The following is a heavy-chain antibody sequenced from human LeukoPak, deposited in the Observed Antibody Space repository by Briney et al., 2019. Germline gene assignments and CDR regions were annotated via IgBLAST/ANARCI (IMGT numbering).Heavy chain of an antibody. CDR2: MNPNSGNT. CDR3: ARGDILTGYYPHYYMDV. Sequence: ASVKVSCKASGYTFTSYDINWVRQATGQGLEWMGWMNPNSGNTGYAQKFQGRVTMTRNTSTSTAYMELSSLRSEDTAVYYCARGDILTGYYPHYYMDVWGKGTTVTISS. V-gene: IGHV1-8*01. CDR1: GYTFTSYD. D-gene: IGHD3-9*01. J-gene: IGHJ6*03.